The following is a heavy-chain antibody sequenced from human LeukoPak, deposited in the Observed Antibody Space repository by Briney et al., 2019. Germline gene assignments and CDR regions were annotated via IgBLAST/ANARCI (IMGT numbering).Heavy chain of an antibody. CDR2: IYTSGST. V-gene: IGHV4-4*07. D-gene: IGHD4-17*01. CDR1: GGSISSYY. CDR3: ARGQDYGGNSGFRAFDI. Sequence: SETLSLTCTVSGGSISSYYWSWIRQPAGKGLEWIGRIYTSGSTNYNPSLKSRVTMSVDTSKNQFPLKLSSVTAADTAVYDCARGQDYGGNSGFRAFDIWGQGTMVTVSS. J-gene: IGHJ3*02.